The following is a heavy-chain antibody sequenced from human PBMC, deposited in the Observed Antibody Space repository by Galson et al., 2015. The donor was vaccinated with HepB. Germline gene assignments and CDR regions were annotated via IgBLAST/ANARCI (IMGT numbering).Heavy chain of an antibody. CDR2: ISGSGGST. D-gene: IGHD6-19*01. CDR1: GFTFSSYA. J-gene: IGHJ3*02. V-gene: IGHV3-23*01. Sequence: SLRLSCAASGFTFSSYAMSWVRQAPGKGLEWVSAISGSGGSTYYADSVKGRFTISRDNSKNTLYPQMNSLRAEDTAVYYCAKGVSSGWYLYAFDIWGQGTMVTVSS. CDR3: AKGVSSGWYLYAFDI.